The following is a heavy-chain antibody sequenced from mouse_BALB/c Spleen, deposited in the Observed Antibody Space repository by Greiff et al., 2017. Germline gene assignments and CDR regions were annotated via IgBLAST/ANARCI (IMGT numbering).Heavy chain of an antibody. CDR1: GFTFSSYA. D-gene: IGHD4-1*01. CDR3: ARRSNFYFDD. V-gene: IGHV5-9-3*01. Sequence: EVQLVESGGGLVKPGGSLKLSCAASGFTFSSYAMSWVRQTPEKRLEWVATISSGGSYTYYPDSVKGRFTISRDNAKNTLYLQMSSLRSEDTAMYYCARRSNFYFDDWGQGTTLTVSS. J-gene: IGHJ2*01. CDR2: ISSGGSYT.